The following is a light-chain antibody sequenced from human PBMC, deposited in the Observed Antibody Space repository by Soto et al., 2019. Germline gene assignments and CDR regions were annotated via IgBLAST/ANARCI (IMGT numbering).Light chain of an antibody. J-gene: IGLJ2*01. CDR2: DTS. V-gene: IGLV7-46*01. CDR3: LLSYNAARV. Sequence: QAVVTQEPSLTVSPGGTVTLTCRSSTGAVTSNHHPYWFQQKAGQAPRTLIYDTSNKHSWTPARFSGSLLGDKAALTLSGAQPEDVAQYYCLLSYNAARVFGGGTKLTVL. CDR1: TGAVTSNHH.